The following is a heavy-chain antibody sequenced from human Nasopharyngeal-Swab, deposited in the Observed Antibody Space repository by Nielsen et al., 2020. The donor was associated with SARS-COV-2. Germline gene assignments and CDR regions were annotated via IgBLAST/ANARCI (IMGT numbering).Heavy chain of an antibody. CDR1: GGSISSYY. V-gene: IGHV4-59*01. CDR3: ARGRRGSSWDLNWFDP. CDR2: IYYSGST. Sequence: GSLRLSCIVSGGSISSYYWSSIRQPPGKGLEWIGYIYYSGSTNYNPSLKSRVTISVDTSKNQFSLKLSSVTAADTAVYYCARGRRGSSWDLNWFDPWGQGTLVTVSS. J-gene: IGHJ5*02. D-gene: IGHD6-13*01.